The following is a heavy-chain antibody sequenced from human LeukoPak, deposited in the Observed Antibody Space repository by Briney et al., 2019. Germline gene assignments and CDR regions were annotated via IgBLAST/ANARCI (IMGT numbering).Heavy chain of an antibody. CDR1: GGSISSSNYY. CDR3: ARGYYGGSHFDY. V-gene: IGHV4-39*07. CDR2: IYYSGNT. D-gene: IGHD4-23*01. J-gene: IGHJ4*02. Sequence: SETLSLTCTVSGGSISSSNYYWGCIRQPPGKGLEWIGSIYYSGNTYYNPSLKSRVTISVDTSKNQFSLKLSSVTAADTAVYYCARGYYGGSHFDYWGQGTLVTVSS.